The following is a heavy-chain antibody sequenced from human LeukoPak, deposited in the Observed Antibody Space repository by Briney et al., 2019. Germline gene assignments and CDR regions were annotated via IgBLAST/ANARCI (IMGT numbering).Heavy chain of an antibody. CDR1: GGSTSSYY. CDR2: IYYSGST. J-gene: IGHJ3*02. Sequence: SETLSLTCTVSGGSTSSYYWSWIRQPPGKGLEWIGYIYYSGSTNYNPSLKSRVTISVDTSKNQFSLKLSSVTAADTAVYYCARGGSYYFIAFDIWGQGTMVTVSS. D-gene: IGHD1-26*01. V-gene: IGHV4-59*01. CDR3: ARGGSYYFIAFDI.